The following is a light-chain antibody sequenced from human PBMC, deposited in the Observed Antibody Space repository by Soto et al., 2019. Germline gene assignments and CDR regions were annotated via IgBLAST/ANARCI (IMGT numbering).Light chain of an antibody. J-gene: IGKJ1*01. CDR2: KAS. V-gene: IGKV1-5*03. CDR3: QQYNSGWT. Sequence: DMQMTQSPSTLSASVGDRVTITCRASQSISSWLAWYQQKPGKAPKLLIYKASSLETGVPSRFSGSGSGTEFTLTISSLQPDDFATYYRQQYNSGWTFGQGTKVEIK. CDR1: QSISSW.